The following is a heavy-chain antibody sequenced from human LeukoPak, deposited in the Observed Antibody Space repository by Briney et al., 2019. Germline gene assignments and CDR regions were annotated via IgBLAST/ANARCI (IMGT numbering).Heavy chain of an antibody. CDR3: ARHYGYSYGPDY. Sequence: PSETLSLTCTVSGGSISTYYWSWIRQPSGKGLEWIGYIYYSGSANYNPSLESRVTISVDTSKNHFSLKLSSVTAADTAVYYCARHYGYSYGPDYWGQGTLVTVSS. V-gene: IGHV4-59*08. CDR1: GGSISTYY. CDR2: IYYSGSA. D-gene: IGHD5-18*01. J-gene: IGHJ4*02.